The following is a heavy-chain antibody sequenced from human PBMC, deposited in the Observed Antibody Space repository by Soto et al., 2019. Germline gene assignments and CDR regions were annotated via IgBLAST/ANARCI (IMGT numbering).Heavy chain of an antibody. Sequence: SETLSLTCAVYGGSFSGYYWSWIRQPPGKGLEWIGEINHSGSTNYNPSLKSRVTISVDTSKNQFSLKLSSVTAADTAVYYCATGGLPRLKRWGQGTLVTVSS. V-gene: IGHV4-34*01. CDR2: INHSGST. CDR3: ATGGLPRLKR. D-gene: IGHD1-26*01. J-gene: IGHJ4*02. CDR1: GGSFSGYY.